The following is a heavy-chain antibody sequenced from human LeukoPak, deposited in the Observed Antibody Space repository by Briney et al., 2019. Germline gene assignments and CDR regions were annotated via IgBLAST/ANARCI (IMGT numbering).Heavy chain of an antibody. V-gene: IGHV4-59*08. CDR1: GGSISSYY. D-gene: IGHD1-26*01. Sequence: SETRSLTCPVSGGSISSYYWSWIRQPPGKGLDWIGHIYYSGSTNYNPSLKSRDTLSIDTSKNPFSLELSSVTAADTAVYYCARRPQWAEAGSFDYWGQGTLVIVSS. CDR2: IYYSGST. CDR3: ARRPQWAEAGSFDY. J-gene: IGHJ4*02.